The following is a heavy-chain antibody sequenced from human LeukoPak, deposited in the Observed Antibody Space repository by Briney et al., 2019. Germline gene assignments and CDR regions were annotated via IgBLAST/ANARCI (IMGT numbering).Heavy chain of an antibody. V-gene: IGHV3-23*01. CDR3: AKGSGLDY. J-gene: IGHJ4*02. D-gene: IGHD1-26*01. CDR1: GFTFSSYS. CDR2: ISDDSSNT. Sequence: GGSLRLSCVASGFTFSSYSMNWVRQAPGKGLDWVSSISDDSSNTYSADSVKGRFTISRDNSRNTLSLQMNSLRAEDTAVYYCAKGSGLDYWGRGTLVTVSS.